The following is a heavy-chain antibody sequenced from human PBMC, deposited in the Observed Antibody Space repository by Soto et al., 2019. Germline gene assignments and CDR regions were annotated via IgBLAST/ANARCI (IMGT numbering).Heavy chain of an antibody. CDR3: TTSPHRDSERVFV. Sequence: GGSLRLSCVASGFTFSTYWMSWVRRTPGKGLEWVANIKQDGTEKYYVDSVRGRLTVSRDNAKSSLYLQMNSLRVEDTAVYYCTTSPHRDSERVFVWGQGTTVTVSS. CDR2: IKQDGTEK. CDR1: GFTFSTYW. V-gene: IGHV3-7*01. D-gene: IGHD1-26*01. J-gene: IGHJ6*02.